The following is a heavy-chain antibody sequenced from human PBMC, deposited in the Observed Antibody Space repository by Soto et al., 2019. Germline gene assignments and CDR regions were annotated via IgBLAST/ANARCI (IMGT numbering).Heavy chain of an antibody. D-gene: IGHD6-19*01. V-gene: IGHV1-18*01. CDR1: GYTFTSYG. CDR3: ARVTYEWLVQTGGGAFDI. J-gene: IGHJ3*02. Sequence: QVQLVQSGAEVKKPGASVKVSCKASGYTFTSYGISWVRQAPGQGLEWMGWISAYNGNTNYAQKLQGRVTMTTDTSTSTAYMELRSLRSDDTAVYYCARVTYEWLVQTGGGAFDIWGQGTMVTVSS. CDR2: ISAYNGNT.